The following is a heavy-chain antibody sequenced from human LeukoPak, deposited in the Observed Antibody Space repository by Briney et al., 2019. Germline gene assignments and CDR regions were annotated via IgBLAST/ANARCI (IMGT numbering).Heavy chain of an antibody. CDR1: GFTFSSYA. Sequence: GGSLRLSCAASGFTFSSYAMSWVRQAPGKGLEWVSTISGSGTSTYYAHCVKGRFTISRDNSKNTLFLQMNSLRGEDTAMYYCARVQGGGYRTADYWGQGTLVTVSS. J-gene: IGHJ4*02. CDR2: ISGSGTST. V-gene: IGHV3-23*01. D-gene: IGHD6-19*01. CDR3: ARVQGGGYRTADY.